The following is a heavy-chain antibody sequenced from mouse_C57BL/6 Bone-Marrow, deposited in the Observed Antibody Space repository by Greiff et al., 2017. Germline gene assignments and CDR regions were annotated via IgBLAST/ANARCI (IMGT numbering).Heavy chain of an antibody. CDR1: GYAFTNYL. CDR3: ARPGVTNYFDY. D-gene: IGHD2-2*01. CDR2: INPGSGGT. J-gene: IGHJ2*01. V-gene: IGHV1-54*01. Sequence: QVQLQQSGAELVRPGPSVKVSCKASGYAFTNYLIEWVKQRPGQGLEWIGVINPGSGGTNYNEKFKGKATLTADKSSSTAYMQLSGLTSEDSAVYFCARPGVTNYFDYWGQGTTLTVSS.